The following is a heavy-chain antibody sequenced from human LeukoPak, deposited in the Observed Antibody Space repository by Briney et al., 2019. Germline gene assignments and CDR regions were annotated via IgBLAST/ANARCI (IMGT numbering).Heavy chain of an antibody. CDR3: ARVLSSGYYGYFDY. J-gene: IGHJ4*02. Sequence: SETLSLTCAVYGGRLGNFYWSWIRQPPGKGLEWIGEIIHNGGTNYNPSLKSRVTISLDTFKSQFSLRLTSVNAADTAVYYCARVLSSGYYGYFDYWGQGTLVTVSS. CDR1: GGRLGNFY. D-gene: IGHD3-3*01. CDR2: IIHNGGT. V-gene: IGHV4-34*12.